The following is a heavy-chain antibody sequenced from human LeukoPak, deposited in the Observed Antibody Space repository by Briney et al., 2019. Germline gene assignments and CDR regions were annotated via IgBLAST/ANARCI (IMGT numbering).Heavy chain of an antibody. CDR1: GITFSSYA. CDR2: ISGSGVST. J-gene: IGHJ4*02. CDR3: AQEQPNSAQWLVLYNFDY. V-gene: IGHV3-23*01. D-gene: IGHD6-19*01. Sequence: GGSLRLSCAASGITFSSYAMSWVRQAPGKGLEWVSAISGSGVSTYYADSVEGRFTISRDKSKNTLYLQMNSLRAEDTAIYYCAQEQPNSAQWLVLYNFDYWGQGTLVTVSS.